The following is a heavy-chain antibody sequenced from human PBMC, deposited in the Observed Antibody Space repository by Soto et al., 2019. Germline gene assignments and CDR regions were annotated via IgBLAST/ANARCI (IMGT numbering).Heavy chain of an antibody. CDR2: INAGNGNT. CDR1: GYTFTSYA. D-gene: IGHD2-2*01. J-gene: IGHJ6*02. V-gene: IGHV1-3*01. CDR3: ARDRRGIVVVPAAYYYYYGMDV. Sequence: ASVKVSCKASGYTFTSYAMHWVRQAPGQRLEWMGWINAGNGNTKYSQKFQGRVTITRDTSASTAYMELSSLRSEDTAVYYCARDRRGIVVVPAAYYYYYGMDVWGQGTTVAVSS.